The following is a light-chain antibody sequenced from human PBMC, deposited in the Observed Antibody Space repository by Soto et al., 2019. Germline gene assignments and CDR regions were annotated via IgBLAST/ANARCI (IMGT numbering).Light chain of an antibody. CDR3: QQYNNRPPLT. CDR1: QSVSSN. J-gene: IGKJ4*01. CDR2: GAS. V-gene: IGKV3-15*01. Sequence: EIVMTQSPATLSVSPGARATLSCRASQSVSSNLAWYQQKPGQAPRLLIYGASTRATGIPARFSGSGSGTEFTLTISSLQSEDLAVYYCQQYNNRPPLTCGGGTKVDIK.